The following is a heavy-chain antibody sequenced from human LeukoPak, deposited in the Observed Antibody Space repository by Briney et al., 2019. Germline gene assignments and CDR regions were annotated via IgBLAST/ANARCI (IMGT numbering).Heavy chain of an antibody. CDR1: GYTFTGYY. Sequence: ASVKVSCKASGYTFTGYYMHWVRQAPGQGLEWRGWINPNSGGTNYAQKFQGRVTMTRDTSISTAYMELSRLRSYDTAVYYCARGSGSSGYYPIGFYIDYWGQGTLVTVSS. CDR2: INPNSGGT. CDR3: ARGSGSSGYYPIGFYIDY. J-gene: IGHJ4*02. V-gene: IGHV1-2*02. D-gene: IGHD3-22*01.